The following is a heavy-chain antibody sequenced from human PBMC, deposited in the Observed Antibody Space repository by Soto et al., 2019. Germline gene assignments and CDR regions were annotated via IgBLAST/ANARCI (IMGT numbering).Heavy chain of an antibody. J-gene: IGHJ5*02. D-gene: IGHD1-26*01. CDR2: TYHSGNT. CDR3: ATQEVGGSYVYTFDP. Sequence: SETLSLTCDVSGDTISTGGYTWAWIWQPPGKALEWIGHTYHSGNTYYNPSLKSRVTISVDTSKNQFSLKLSSVTAADTAVYYCATQEVGGSYVYTFDPWGQGTLVTVSS. CDR1: GDTISTGGYT. V-gene: IGHV4-30-2*03.